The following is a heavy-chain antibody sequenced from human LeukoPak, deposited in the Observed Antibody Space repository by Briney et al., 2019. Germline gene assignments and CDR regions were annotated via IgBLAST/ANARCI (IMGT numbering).Heavy chain of an antibody. Sequence: SETLSLTCTVSGGSISSYYWSWIRQPPGKGLEWIGYIYYSGSTNYNPSLKSRVTISVDTSKNQFSLKLSSVTAADTAVYYCAGHKRYCSGGSCYYFDYWGQGTLVTVSS. CDR1: GGSISSYY. D-gene: IGHD2-15*01. CDR3: AGHKRYCSGGSCYYFDY. J-gene: IGHJ4*02. CDR2: IYYSGST. V-gene: IGHV4-59*08.